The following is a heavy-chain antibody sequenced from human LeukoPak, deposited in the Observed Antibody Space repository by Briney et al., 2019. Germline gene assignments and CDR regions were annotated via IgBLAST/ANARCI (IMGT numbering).Heavy chain of an antibody. J-gene: IGHJ3*02. Sequence: PGGSLRLSCAASGFTFSSYSMNWVRQAPGKGLERVSSISSSSSYIYYADSVKGRFTISRDNAKNSLYLQMNSLRAEDTAVYYCARDNVGARVIHAFDIWGQGTMVTVSS. D-gene: IGHD1-26*01. CDR3: ARDNVGARVIHAFDI. CDR2: ISSSSSYI. V-gene: IGHV3-21*01. CDR1: GFTFSSYS.